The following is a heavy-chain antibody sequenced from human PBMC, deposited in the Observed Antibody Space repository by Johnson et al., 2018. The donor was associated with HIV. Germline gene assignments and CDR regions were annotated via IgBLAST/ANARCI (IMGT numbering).Heavy chain of an antibody. CDR3: TTAFQIMVTTGAFDI. D-gene: IGHD4-17*01. Sequence: VQLVESGGGLVKAGGSLRLSCAASGFSFSNAWMSWVRQAPGKGLEWVGRIKSKSDGGTTDYAAPVRGRFTISREDSKNTVYLQMNSLKTEDTAVYYCTTAFQIMVTTGAFDIWGQGTMVTVSS. CDR2: IKSKSDGGTT. V-gene: IGHV3-15*01. CDR1: GFSFSNAW. J-gene: IGHJ3*02.